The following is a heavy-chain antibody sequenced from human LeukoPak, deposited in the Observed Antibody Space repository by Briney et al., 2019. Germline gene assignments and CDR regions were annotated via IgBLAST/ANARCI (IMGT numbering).Heavy chain of an antibody. J-gene: IGHJ4*02. CDR2: ISENGGTT. D-gene: IGHD6-19*01. CDR1: GFTFNNYA. Sequence: GGSLRLSCAASGFTFNNYAMNWVRQAPGKGLEWVSSISENGGTTDYADSVKGRFTISRDNSKNTLYLQMNSLRAEDTAVYYCARQWLVNGWGQGTLVTVSS. V-gene: IGHV3-23*01. CDR3: ARQWLVNG.